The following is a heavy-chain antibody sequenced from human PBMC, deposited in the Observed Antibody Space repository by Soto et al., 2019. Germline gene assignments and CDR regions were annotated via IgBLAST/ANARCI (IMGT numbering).Heavy chain of an antibody. D-gene: IGHD6-13*01. CDR1: GGTFSNYA. V-gene: IGHV1-69*01. J-gene: IGHJ4*02. CDR3: AIGIRHSWTCDF. Sequence: QVQVVQSGAEVKKPGSSVKVSCKASGGTFSNYAISWVRQAPGHGLEWVGGIIPLTETPVYAQTVKGRLTITADEITSAAYMELSSLRSDYTAVYYGAIGIRHSWTCDFWGQGTPATVSS. CDR2: IIPLTETP.